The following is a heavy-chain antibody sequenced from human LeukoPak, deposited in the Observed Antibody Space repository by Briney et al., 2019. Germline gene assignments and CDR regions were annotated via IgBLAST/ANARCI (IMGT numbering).Heavy chain of an antibody. CDR3: ARLAQRRYYYDTSAYRYYFDY. V-gene: IGHV1-2*02. J-gene: IGHJ4*02. CDR2: INPNSGGT. CDR1: GYTFTGYY. Sequence: GASVKVSCKASGYTFTGYYMHWVRQAPGQGLEWMGWINPNSGGTNYAQKFQGRVTMTRDTSISTAYMELSRLRSDDTAVYYCARLAQRRYYYDTSAYRYYFDYWGQGTLVTVSS. D-gene: IGHD3-22*01.